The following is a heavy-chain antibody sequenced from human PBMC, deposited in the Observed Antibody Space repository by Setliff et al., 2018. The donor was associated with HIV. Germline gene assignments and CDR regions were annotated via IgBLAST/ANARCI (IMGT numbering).Heavy chain of an antibody. J-gene: IGHJ3*01. CDR2: ISAYNGNT. CDR3: ARVKSPVLEYFDWLKPRHVFDV. V-gene: IGHV1-18*01. D-gene: IGHD3-9*01. CDR1: GYTFTSYG. Sequence: ASVKVSCKASGYTFTSYGISWVRQAPGQGLEWMGWISAYNGNTNYAQKLQGRVTMTTDTSTSTAYMELRSLRSDDTAVYYCARVKSPVLEYFDWLKPRHVFDVWGQGTVVTV.